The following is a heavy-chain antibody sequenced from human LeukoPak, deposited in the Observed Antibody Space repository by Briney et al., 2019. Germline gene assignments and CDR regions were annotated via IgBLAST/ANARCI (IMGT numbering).Heavy chain of an antibody. J-gene: IGHJ4*02. V-gene: IGHV3-23*01. CDR1: GFTFSSYA. Sequence: GGSLRLSCAASGFTFSSYAMSWVRQAPGKGLEWVSAISGSGGSTYYADSVKGRFTISRDNSKNTLYLQMNSLRVEDTAVYYCAKDLGGSYVPPDFWGQGTLVTVSS. CDR3: AKDLGGSYVPPDF. CDR2: ISGSGGST. D-gene: IGHD1-26*01.